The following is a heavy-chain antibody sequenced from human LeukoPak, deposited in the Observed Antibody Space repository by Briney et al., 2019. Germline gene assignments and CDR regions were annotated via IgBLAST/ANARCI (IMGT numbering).Heavy chain of an antibody. Sequence: PGGSLRLSCAASGFTFSSYGMHWVRQAPGKGLEWVAFIRYDGSNKYYADSVKGRFTISRDNSKNTLYLQINSLRAEDTAVYYCAKDGPYYDSSGYYPAFDYWGQGTLVTVSS. V-gene: IGHV3-30*02. CDR2: IRYDGSNK. CDR3: AKDGPYYDSSGYYPAFDY. CDR1: GFTFSSYG. D-gene: IGHD3-22*01. J-gene: IGHJ4*02.